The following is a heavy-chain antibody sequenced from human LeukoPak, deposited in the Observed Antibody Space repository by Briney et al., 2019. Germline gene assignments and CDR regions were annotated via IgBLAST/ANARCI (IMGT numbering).Heavy chain of an antibody. CDR1: GGSISSYY. CDR3: ASGSVGAKSYYYYYMDV. CDR2: IYYSGST. V-gene: IGHV4-59*01. D-gene: IGHD1-26*01. Sequence: SETLSLTCTVSGGSISSYYWSWIRQPPGKGLEWIGYIYYSGSTNYNPSLKSRVTISIDTSKNQFSLKLSSVTAADTAVYYCASGSVGAKSYYYYYMDVWGKGTTVTISS. J-gene: IGHJ6*03.